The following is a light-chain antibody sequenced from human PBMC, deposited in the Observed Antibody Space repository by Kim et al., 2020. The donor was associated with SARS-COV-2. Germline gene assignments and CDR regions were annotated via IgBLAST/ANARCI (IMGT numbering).Light chain of an antibody. CDR2: GAS. CDR3: HQYNDWPPGDT. V-gene: IGKV3-15*01. CDR1: QSVSNN. Sequence: SRGERVTLSCRASQSVSNNLAWYQHKPGQPPRLLIYGASTRATGVPARFSGSGSGTDFTLTVSSLQSEDFAVYYCHQYNDWPPGDTFGQGTKLEI. J-gene: IGKJ2*01.